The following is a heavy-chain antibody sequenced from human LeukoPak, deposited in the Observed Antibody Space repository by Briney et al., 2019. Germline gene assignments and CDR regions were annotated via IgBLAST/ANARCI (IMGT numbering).Heavy chain of an antibody. D-gene: IGHD5-12*01. CDR1: GGSFSGYY. V-gene: IGHV4-34*01. CDR3: ARGVFGAVTTIIGY. J-gene: IGHJ4*02. CDR2: INHSGST. Sequence: SETLSLTCAVYGGSFSGYYWSWIRQPPGKGLEWIGEINHSGSTNYNPSLKSRVTISVDTSKNQFSLKLSSVTAADTAVYYCARGVFGAVTTIIGYWGQGTLVTVSS.